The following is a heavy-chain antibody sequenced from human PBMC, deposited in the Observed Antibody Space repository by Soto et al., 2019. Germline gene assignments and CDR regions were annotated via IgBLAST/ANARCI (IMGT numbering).Heavy chain of an antibody. J-gene: IGHJ3*02. CDR3: ARKRTIFGVVGAFDI. CDR2: INHSGGT. V-gene: IGHV4-34*01. CDR1: GGSFSRYY. Sequence: ASETLSLTCAVYGGSFSRYYWRWIRQPPGKGLEWIGEINHSGGTNYNPSLKSRVTISVDTSKNQFSLKLSSVTAADTAVYYCARKRTIFGVVGAFDIWGQGTMVTVSS. D-gene: IGHD3-3*01.